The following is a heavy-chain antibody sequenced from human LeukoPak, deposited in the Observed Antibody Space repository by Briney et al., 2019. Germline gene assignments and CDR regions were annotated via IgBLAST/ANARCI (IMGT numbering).Heavy chain of an antibody. CDR2: ISTYNGNT. D-gene: IGHD3-22*01. CDR3: ARGGDSSGLNRFAY. V-gene: IGHV1-18*01. CDR1: GYTFTSYG. J-gene: IGHJ4*02. Sequence: GASVKDSCKASGYTFTSYGISWVRQAPGQGLEWMGWISTYNGNTNYAQKLQGRVTMTRDTSTSTAYMELRSLRSDDTAVYYCARGGDSSGLNRFAYWGQGTLVTVSS.